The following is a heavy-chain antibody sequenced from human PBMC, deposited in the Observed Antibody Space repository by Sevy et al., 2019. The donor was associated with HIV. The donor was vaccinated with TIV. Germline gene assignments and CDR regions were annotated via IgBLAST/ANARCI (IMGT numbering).Heavy chain of an antibody. CDR2: ISGSGGST. V-gene: IGHV3-23*01. CDR3: AKDKESFGDGAFDI. CDR1: GFTFSSYA. J-gene: IGHJ3*02. D-gene: IGHD3-10*01. Sequence: GGSLRLSCAASGFTFSSYAMSWVRQAPGKGLEWVSAISGSGGSTYYVDSVKGRFTISRDNYKNTLYLQMNSLSAEDTAVYYCAKDKESFGDGAFDIWGQGTMVTVSS.